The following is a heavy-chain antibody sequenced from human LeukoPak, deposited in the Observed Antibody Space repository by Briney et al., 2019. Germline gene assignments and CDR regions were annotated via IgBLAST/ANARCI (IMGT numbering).Heavy chain of an antibody. CDR1: GYTFTSYG. CDR3: ARIYYYYGMDV. J-gene: IGHJ6*02. CDR2: ISAYNGNT. V-gene: IGHV1-18*01. Sequence: ASVKVSCKASGYTFTSYGISWVRQAPGQGLEWMGWISAYNGNTNYAQKLQGRVTMTTVTSTSTAYMELRSLRSDDTAVYYCARIYYYYGMDVWGQGTTVTVSS.